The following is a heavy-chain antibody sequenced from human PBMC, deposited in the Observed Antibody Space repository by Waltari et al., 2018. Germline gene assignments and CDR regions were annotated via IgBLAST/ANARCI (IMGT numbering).Heavy chain of an antibody. CDR1: GFTFSDYY. J-gene: IGHJ6*03. D-gene: IGHD6-6*01. V-gene: IGHV3-11*04. CDR3: AREEYSFYYMDV. CDR2: ISSSGSTI. Sequence: QVQLVESGGGLVKPGGSLRLSCAASGFTFSDYYMSWIRQAPGKGLGWVSCISSSGSTIYYADAVKGRFTISRDNAKNSLYLQMNSLRAEDTAVYYCAREEYSFYYMDVWGKGTTVTISS.